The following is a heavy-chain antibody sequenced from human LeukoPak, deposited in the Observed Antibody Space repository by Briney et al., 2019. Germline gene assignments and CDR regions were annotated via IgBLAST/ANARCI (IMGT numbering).Heavy chain of an antibody. J-gene: IGHJ4*02. CDR1: GGSFSGYY. CDR2: INHSGST. Sequence: PSETLSLTCAVYGGSFSGYYWSWIRQPPGKGLEWIGEINHSGSTNYNPSLKSRVAISVDTSKNQFSLKLSSVTAADTAVYYCARETPMVRGVIIDYWGQGTLVTVSS. V-gene: IGHV4-34*01. CDR3: ARETPMVRGVIIDY. D-gene: IGHD3-10*01.